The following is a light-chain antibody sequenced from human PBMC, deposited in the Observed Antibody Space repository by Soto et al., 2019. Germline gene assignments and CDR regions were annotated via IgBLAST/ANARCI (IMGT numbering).Light chain of an antibody. CDR3: QQRGNWPPLT. Sequence: EIVLTQSPATLSLSPGEKATLSSRASRSVDSHLAWYQHKPGQAPRLLIFEASTKATGVPARFSGSESGTHFTLAINSLEPEDFVVYYCQQRGNWPPLTFGGAKKVEI. J-gene: IGKJ4*01. V-gene: IGKV3-11*01. CDR1: RSVDSH. CDR2: EAS.